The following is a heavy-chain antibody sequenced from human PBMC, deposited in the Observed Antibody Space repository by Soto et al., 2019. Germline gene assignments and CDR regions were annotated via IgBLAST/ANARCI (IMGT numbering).Heavy chain of an antibody. V-gene: IGHV1-69*01. D-gene: IGHD6-19*01. CDR3: ARENRDDNSGWYSSSEWFDP. J-gene: IGHJ5*02. CDR1: GDTSDSFS. CDR2: IIPMFGTG. Sequence: QVQLVQSGAEVKKPGSSVRVSCKASGDTSDSFSISWVRQAPGQGLEWMGGIIPMFGTGNYEQKFQGRLTITADESTGTSSMDIKSLRSEDTAVYFCARENRDDNSGWYSSSEWFDPWGQGTLVTVSS.